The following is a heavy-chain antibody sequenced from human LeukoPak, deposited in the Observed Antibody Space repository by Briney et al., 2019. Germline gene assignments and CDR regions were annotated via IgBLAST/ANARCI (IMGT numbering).Heavy chain of an antibody. CDR1: GFTFSSYE. J-gene: IGHJ2*01. CDR3: ARAGTVVRNYWYFDL. Sequence: GGSLRLSCAASGFTFSSYEMNWVRQAPGKGLEWVLYISSSGSTIYYADSVKGRFTISRDNAKNSLYLQMNSLRAEDTAVYYCARAGTVVRNYWYFDLWGRGTLVTVSS. D-gene: IGHD4-23*01. CDR2: ISSSGSTI. V-gene: IGHV3-48*03.